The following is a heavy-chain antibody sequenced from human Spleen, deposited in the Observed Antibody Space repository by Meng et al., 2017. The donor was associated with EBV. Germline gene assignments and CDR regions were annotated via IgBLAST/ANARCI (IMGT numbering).Heavy chain of an antibody. CDR3: ARDPDLTGYSSGWYWSWVDP. CDR2: INPNNGAT. V-gene: IGHV1-2*06. D-gene: IGHD6-19*01. Sequence: QVHLVESGAEVKKPGASVKVSCKASGYTFTGYYIYWVRQAPGQRLEWMGRINPNNGATNYAQKFQDRVTMTRDTSISTAYMELKRLTSDDTAVYYCARDPDLTGYSSGWYWSWVDPWGQGTLVTVSS. J-gene: IGHJ5*02. CDR1: GYTFTGYY.